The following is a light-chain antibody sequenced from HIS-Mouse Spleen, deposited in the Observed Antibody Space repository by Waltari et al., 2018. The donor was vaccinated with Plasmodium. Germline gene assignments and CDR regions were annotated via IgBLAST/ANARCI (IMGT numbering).Light chain of an antibody. Sequence: DIQLTQSPSFIHASVGDRVTITCRASQGISSYLAWYQQKPGKAPKLLIYAASTMKSGVPARFSGSGSGTEFTLTISSLQPEDFATYYCQQLNSYPPTFGQGTRLEIK. V-gene: IGKV1-9*01. CDR3: QQLNSYPPT. J-gene: IGKJ5*01. CDR1: QGISSY. CDR2: AAS.